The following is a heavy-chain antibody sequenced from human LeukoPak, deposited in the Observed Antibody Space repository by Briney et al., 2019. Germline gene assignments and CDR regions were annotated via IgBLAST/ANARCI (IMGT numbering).Heavy chain of an antibody. CDR2: IYYSGST. CDR3: AATFSVPYYFDY. V-gene: IGHV4-59*01. CDR1: GGSISSYY. Sequence: SETLSLTCTVSGGSISSYYWSWIRQPPGKGLEWIGYIYYSGSTNYNPSLKSRVTISVDTSKNQFSLKLSSVTAADTAVYYCAATFSVPYYFDYWGQGTLVTVSS. D-gene: IGHD3-16*01. J-gene: IGHJ4*02.